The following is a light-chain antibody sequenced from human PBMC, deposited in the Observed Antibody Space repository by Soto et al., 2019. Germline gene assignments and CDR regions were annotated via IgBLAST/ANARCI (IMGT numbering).Light chain of an antibody. V-gene: IGKV3-11*01. Sequence: EIVLTQSPATLSLSPGERVTLSCRASQSIGRYLAWYQHIPGQAPRLLIYDSSNRATGIPARFSGSGSGTDLTLTISSLEPEDFADYYCQQRANWLTFGGGTKVEIK. CDR2: DSS. J-gene: IGKJ4*01. CDR3: QQRANWLT. CDR1: QSIGRY.